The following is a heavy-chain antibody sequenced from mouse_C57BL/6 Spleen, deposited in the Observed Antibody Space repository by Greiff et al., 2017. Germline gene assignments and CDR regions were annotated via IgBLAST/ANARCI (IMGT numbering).Heavy chain of an antibody. Sequence: EVQLQQSGPELVKPGASVKISCKASGYTFTDYYMNWVKQSHGKSLEWIGDINPNNGVTSYNQKFKGKATLTVDKSSSTAYMELRSLTSEDSAVYYCARGSPDYWGQGTTLTVSS. CDR2: INPNNGVT. J-gene: IGHJ2*01. CDR1: GYTFTDYY. CDR3: ARGSPDY. V-gene: IGHV1-26*01.